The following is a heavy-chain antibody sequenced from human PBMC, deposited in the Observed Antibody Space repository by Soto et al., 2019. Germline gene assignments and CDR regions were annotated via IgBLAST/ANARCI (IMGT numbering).Heavy chain of an antibody. CDR3: AREVLYYYDRSGYWAYYFDY. V-gene: IGHV1-18*04. CDR1: GYTFTSYG. J-gene: IGHJ4*02. CDR2: ISAYNGNT. Sequence: ASVKVSCKASGYTFTSYGISWVRQAPGQGLEWMGWISAYNGNTNYAQKLQGRVTMTTDTSTSTAYMELRSLRSDDTAVYYCAREVLYYYDRSGYWAYYFDYWGQGTLVTVSS. D-gene: IGHD3-22*01.